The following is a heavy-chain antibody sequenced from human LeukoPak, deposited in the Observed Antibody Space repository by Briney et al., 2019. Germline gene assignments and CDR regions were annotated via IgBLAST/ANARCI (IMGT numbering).Heavy chain of an antibody. V-gene: IGHV3-21*01. CDR3: ATNLFCASASCL. Sequence: GGSLRLSCAASGFTLSDYTMNWVRQAPGKGLEWLSSIGTAGNYIFYADSVQGRFTISRDNANDSLYLEMKSLRVEDTATYYCATNLFCASASCLWGQGTLVTVSS. D-gene: IGHD2-2*01. J-gene: IGHJ4*02. CDR2: IGTAGNYI. CDR1: GFTLSDYT.